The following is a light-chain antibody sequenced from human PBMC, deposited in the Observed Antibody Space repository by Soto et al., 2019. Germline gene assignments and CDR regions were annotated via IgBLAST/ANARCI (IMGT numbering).Light chain of an antibody. CDR3: RQHNSYPLT. V-gene: IGKV1-17*01. J-gene: IGKJ4*01. Sequence: DIQMTQSPSSLSAPVGGRVTITCRASQGIRRDLGWYQQKPGKAPTRLIYAVSSLHSGVPSRFSGSGSGTEITLTISSLQPEYSATYYCRQHNSYPLTFGGGTKVEIK. CDR1: QGIRRD. CDR2: AVS.